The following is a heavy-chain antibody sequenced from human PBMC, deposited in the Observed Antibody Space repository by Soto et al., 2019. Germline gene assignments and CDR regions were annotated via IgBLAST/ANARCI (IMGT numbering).Heavy chain of an antibody. CDR3: ARENSRLYGDYGDYYYYGMDV. D-gene: IGHD4-17*01. V-gene: IGHV1-2*04. CDR1: GYTFTGYY. CDR2: INPNSGGT. Sequence: GASVKVSCKASGYTFTGYYMPWVRQAPGQGLEWMGWINPNSGGTNYAQKFQGWVTMTRDTSISTAYIELSRLRSDDTAVYYCARENSRLYGDYGDYYYYGMDVWGQGTTVTVSS. J-gene: IGHJ6*02.